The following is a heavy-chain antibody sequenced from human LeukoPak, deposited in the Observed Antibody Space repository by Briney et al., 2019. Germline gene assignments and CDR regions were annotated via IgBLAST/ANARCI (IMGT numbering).Heavy chain of an antibody. CDR3: ARHVGYYDNSHYSYGWFDP. CDR1: GGSISSGSYY. D-gene: IGHD3-22*01. CDR2: IYISGSP. J-gene: IGHJ5*02. V-gene: IGHV4-61*02. Sequence: SETLSLTCTVSGGSISSGSYYWTWIRQPAGTGLEYIGRIYISGSPSYNPSLKSRVTISVDTSKNQFSLKLSSVTAADTAVYYCARHVGYYDNSHYSYGWFDPWGQGTLVTVSS.